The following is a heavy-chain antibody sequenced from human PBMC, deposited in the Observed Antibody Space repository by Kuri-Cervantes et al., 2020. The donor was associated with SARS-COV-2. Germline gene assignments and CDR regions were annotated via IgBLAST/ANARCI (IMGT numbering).Heavy chain of an antibody. V-gene: IGHV1-18*01. CDR1: GYTFTSYG. CDR3: ARDHLDRMYYDFWGGYQRRWAAWFDP. J-gene: IGHJ5*02. Sequence: ASVKVSCKASGYTFTSYGISWVRQAPGQGLEWMGWISAYNGNTNYAQKLQGRVTMTTDTSTSTAYMELRSLRSDDTAVYYCARDHLDRMYYDFWGGYQRRWAAWFDPWGQGTLITVSS. D-gene: IGHD3-3*01. CDR2: ISAYNGNT.